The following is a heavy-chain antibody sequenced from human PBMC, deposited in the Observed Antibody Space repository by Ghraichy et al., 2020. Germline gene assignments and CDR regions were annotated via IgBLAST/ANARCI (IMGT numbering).Heavy chain of an antibody. CDR3: ARDGLENNSHYDPEHGGNDAFDI. CDR1: GGSISSGGYY. D-gene: IGHD3-22*01. J-gene: IGHJ3*02. CDR2: IYYSGST. Sequence: SETLSLTCTVSGGSISSGGYYWSWIRQHPGKGLEWIGYIYYSGSTYYNPSLKSRVTISVDTSKNQFSLKLSSVTAADTAVYYCARDGLENNSHYDPEHGGNDAFDIWGQGTMVTVSS. V-gene: IGHV4-31*03.